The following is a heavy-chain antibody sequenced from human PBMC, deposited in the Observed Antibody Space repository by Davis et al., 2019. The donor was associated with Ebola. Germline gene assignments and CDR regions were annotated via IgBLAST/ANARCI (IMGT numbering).Heavy chain of an antibody. CDR2: ISYDGSNK. CDR3: ARDWRDYGMDV. J-gene: IGHJ6*02. Sequence: GESLKISCAASGFTFSSYAMHWVRQAPGKGLEWVAVISYDGSNKYYADSVKGRFTISRDNSKNTLYLQMNSLRAEDTAVYYCARDWRDYGMDVWGQGTTVTVSS. V-gene: IGHV3-30*14. CDR1: GFTFSSYA.